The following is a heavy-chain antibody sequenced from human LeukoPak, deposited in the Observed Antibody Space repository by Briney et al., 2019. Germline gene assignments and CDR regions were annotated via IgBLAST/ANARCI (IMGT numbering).Heavy chain of an antibody. Sequence: GGSLRLSCAVSGFAFSSYGVNWVRQAAGKGLEWVSSMSSSSSYIYYADSVKGRFTISRDKAKNSLYLQMNSLRAEDTAVYYCARVLSIAAAGNNWFDPWGQGTLVTVSS. J-gene: IGHJ5*02. CDR1: GFAFSSYG. CDR2: MSSSSSYI. D-gene: IGHD6-13*01. V-gene: IGHV3-21*01. CDR3: ARVLSIAAAGNNWFDP.